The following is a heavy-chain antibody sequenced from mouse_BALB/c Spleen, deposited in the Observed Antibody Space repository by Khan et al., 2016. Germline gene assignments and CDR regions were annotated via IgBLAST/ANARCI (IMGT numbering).Heavy chain of an antibody. V-gene: IGHV14-1*02. CDR2: IDPENGHT. CDR1: GFNIKDYY. CDR3: ARDYYGSDFDV. J-gene: IGHJ1*01. Sequence: EVQLQESGAVLVRPGALVKLSCKASGFNIKDYYMHWVKQRPEQGLEWIGWIDPENGHTIYGPNFQGRATITADTSSNTAYLQLSSLTSEDTAVYYCARDYYGSDFDVWGAGTTVTVSS. D-gene: IGHD1-1*01.